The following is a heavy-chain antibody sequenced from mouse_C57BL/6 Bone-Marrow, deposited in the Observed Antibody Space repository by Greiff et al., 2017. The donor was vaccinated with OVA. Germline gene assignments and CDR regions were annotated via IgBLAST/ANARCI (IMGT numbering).Heavy chain of an antibody. CDR2: IYPRSGNT. Sequence: QVQLKESGAELARPGASVKLSCKASGYTFTSYGISWVKQRTGQGLEWIGEIYPRSGNTYYNEKFKGKATLTADKSSSTAYMELRSLTSEDSAVYFCARSGQLRLDYWGQGTTLTVSS. CDR1: GYTFTSYG. V-gene: IGHV1-81*01. J-gene: IGHJ2*01. D-gene: IGHD3-2*02. CDR3: ARSGQLRLDY.